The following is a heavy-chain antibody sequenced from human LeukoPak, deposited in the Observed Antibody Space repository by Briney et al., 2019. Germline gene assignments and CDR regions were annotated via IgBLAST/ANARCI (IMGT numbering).Heavy chain of an antibody. CDR2: IIPIFGTA. CDR3: ARTRGSVAGSYYFDY. V-gene: IGHV1-69*13. J-gene: IGHJ4*02. CDR1: GGTFSSYA. Sequence: SVKVSCKASGGTFSSYAISWVRQAPGQGLEWMGGIIPIFGTANYAQKFQGSVTITADESTSTAYMELSSLRSEDTAVYYCARTRGSVAGSYYFDYWGQGTLVTVSS. D-gene: IGHD6-19*01.